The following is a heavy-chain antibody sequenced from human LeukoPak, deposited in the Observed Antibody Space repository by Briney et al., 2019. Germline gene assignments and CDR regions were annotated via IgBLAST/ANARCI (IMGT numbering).Heavy chain of an antibody. CDR2: IYTSGST. CDR1: GGSISSYY. J-gene: IGHJ4*02. D-gene: IGHD3-22*01. V-gene: IGHV4-4*07. Sequence: SGTLSLTCTVSGGSISSYYWSWIRQPAGKGLEWIGRIYTSGSTNYNPSLKSRVTISVDTSKNQFSLKLSSVTAADTAVYYCARDLYGGSDSSGYFYPFDYWGQGTLVTVSS. CDR3: ARDLYGGSDSSGYFYPFDY.